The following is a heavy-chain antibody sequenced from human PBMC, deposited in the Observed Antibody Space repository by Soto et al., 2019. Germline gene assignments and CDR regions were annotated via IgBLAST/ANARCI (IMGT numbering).Heavy chain of an antibody. J-gene: IGHJ4*02. V-gene: IGHV1-69*13. Sequence: ASVKVSCKASGGTFSSYAISWVRQAPGQGLEWMGGIIPIFGTANYAQKFQGRVTITADESTSTAYMELSSLRSEDTAVYYCARDAYYYDSSGYFDYWGQGTLVTVSS. CDR2: IIPIFGTA. CDR1: GGTFSSYA. CDR3: ARDAYYYDSSGYFDY. D-gene: IGHD3-22*01.